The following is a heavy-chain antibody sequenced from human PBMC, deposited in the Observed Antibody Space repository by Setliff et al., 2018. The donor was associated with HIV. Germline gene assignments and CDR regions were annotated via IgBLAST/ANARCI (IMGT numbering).Heavy chain of an antibody. CDR1: GFSFSNAW. J-gene: IGHJ4*02. D-gene: IGHD2-21*01. CDR2: IKSKTDGGTT. Sequence: PGGSLRLSCAASGFSFSNAWMNWVRQAPGKGLEWVGRIKSKTDGGTTEYAAPVKGRFTISRDDSKNTLYLQMNTMKTEDTAVYYCAADIPTPLAQIDYWGQGTLVTVSS. CDR3: AADIPTPLAQIDY. V-gene: IGHV3-15*01.